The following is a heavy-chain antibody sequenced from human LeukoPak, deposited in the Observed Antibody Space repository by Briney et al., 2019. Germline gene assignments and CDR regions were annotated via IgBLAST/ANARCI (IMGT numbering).Heavy chain of an antibody. Sequence: ASVKVSCKASGYTFTGYYMHWVRQAPGQGLEWMGRIDPSDSYTNYSPSFQGHVTISADKSINTAYLQWSSLKASDTAMYYCARHYYDSSGGLDSWGQGTLVTVSS. CDR2: IDPSDSYT. V-gene: IGHV5-10-1*01. J-gene: IGHJ4*02. D-gene: IGHD3-22*01. CDR1: GYTFTGYY. CDR3: ARHYYDSSGGLDS.